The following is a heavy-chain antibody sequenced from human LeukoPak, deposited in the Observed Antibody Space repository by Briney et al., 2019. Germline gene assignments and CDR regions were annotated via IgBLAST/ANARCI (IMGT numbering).Heavy chain of an antibody. D-gene: IGHD6-19*01. J-gene: IGHJ3*02. V-gene: IGHV3-23*01. Sequence: GGSLRLSCAASGFTFSSYAMSWVRQAPGKGLECVSAISGSGDSTYYADSVKGRFTISRDNSKNTLYLQMISLRAEDTAVYYCARHYGYSSGWYWGDAFDIWGQGTMVTVSS. CDR2: ISGSGDST. CDR3: ARHYGYSSGWYWGDAFDI. CDR1: GFTFSSYA.